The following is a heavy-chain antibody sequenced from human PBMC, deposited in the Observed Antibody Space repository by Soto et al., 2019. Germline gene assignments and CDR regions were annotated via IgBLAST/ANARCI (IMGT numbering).Heavy chain of an antibody. J-gene: IGHJ4*02. Sequence: XASLRLSCAASGFSFSHYWMHWVRQAPGKGLVWVSRISPDGRTTTYADSVKGRFTISRDNAKRTLYLQMNSLTVEDGAVYYCADSWLPTSYWGPGTLVTVSS. CDR3: ADSWLPTSY. V-gene: IGHV3-74*01. CDR2: ISPDGRTT. CDR1: GFSFSHYW. D-gene: IGHD3-10*01.